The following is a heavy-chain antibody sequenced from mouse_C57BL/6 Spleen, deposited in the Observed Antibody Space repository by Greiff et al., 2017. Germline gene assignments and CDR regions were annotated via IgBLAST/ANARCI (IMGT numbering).Heavy chain of an antibody. Sequence: VQLQQPGAELVRPGTSVKLSCKASGYTFTSYWMHWVKQRPGQGLEWIGVIDPSDSYTNYIQKFKCKAALNVDTSSSPAYVQLSSLTSEDSAVYYCARWPYGVHYWGKGTTLTVSS. CDR3: ARWPYGVHY. V-gene: IGHV1-59*01. D-gene: IGHD1-2*01. J-gene: IGHJ2*01. CDR2: IDPSDSYT. CDR1: GYTFTSYW.